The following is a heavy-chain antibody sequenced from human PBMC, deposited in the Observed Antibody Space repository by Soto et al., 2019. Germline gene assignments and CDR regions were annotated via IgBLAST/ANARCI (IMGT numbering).Heavy chain of an antibody. V-gene: IGHV3-74*01. D-gene: IGHD6-19*01. J-gene: IGHJ4*02. Sequence: GSLRLSCAASAFTSSSYWMHWVRQAPGKGLVWVSRINSDGTTTRYADSVKGRFTVSRDNAKNTLYLQMNSLRVEDTALYYCARDREVAGSVGILDYWGQGTLVTVSS. CDR3: ARDREVAGSVGILDY. CDR1: AFTSSSYW. CDR2: INSDGTTT.